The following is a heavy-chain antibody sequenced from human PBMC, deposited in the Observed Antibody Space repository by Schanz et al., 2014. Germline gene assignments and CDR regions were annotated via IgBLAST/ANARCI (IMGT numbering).Heavy chain of an antibody. CDR2: IGSSSSRI. Sequence: VQLVESGGGLVQPGGSLRLSCAASGFIFSDYYMAWIRQAPGKGLEWISYIGSSSSRIDHADSVKGRFTISRDNSKNTLYLQMNSLRAEDTAVYYCAKGRFGELSAFDIWGQGTMVTVSS. D-gene: IGHD3-10*01. CDR3: AKGRFGELSAFDI. CDR1: GFIFSDYY. J-gene: IGHJ3*02. V-gene: IGHV3-11*01.